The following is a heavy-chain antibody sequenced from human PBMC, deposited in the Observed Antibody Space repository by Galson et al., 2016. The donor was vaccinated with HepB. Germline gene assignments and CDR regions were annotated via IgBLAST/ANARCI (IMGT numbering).Heavy chain of an antibody. CDR1: GFTFVNYA. CDR3: AKYLAPGLHAFDI. V-gene: IGHV3-23*01. CDR2: IDDNGHAGTT. Sequence: LRLSCAASGFTFVNYAMTWVHQPPGKGLEWVSTIDDNGHAGTTHYADSVRGRFTISRDDSNNQLYLQMDSLGAEDTALYFCAKYLAPGLHAFDIWGQGTTVTVSS. J-gene: IGHJ3*02. D-gene: IGHD2-21*02.